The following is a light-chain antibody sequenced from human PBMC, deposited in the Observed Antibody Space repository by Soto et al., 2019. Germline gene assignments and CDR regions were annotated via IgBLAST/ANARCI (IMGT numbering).Light chain of an antibody. Sequence: QSVLTQPPSASGTPGQSVTISCSGSSSNIGSNTVNWYQQFPKAAPKLLTYSTNQRPSGVPDQFSGSKSGTSASLAISGLQSEDEADYYCAAWDDSLNGVVFGGGTKLTVL. CDR2: STN. V-gene: IGLV1-44*01. J-gene: IGLJ2*01. CDR3: AAWDDSLNGVV. CDR1: SSNIGSNT.